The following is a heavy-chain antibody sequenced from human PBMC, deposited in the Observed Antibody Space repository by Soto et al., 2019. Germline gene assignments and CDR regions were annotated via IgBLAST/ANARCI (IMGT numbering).Heavy chain of an antibody. CDR2: IYYSGST. CDR1: GGSISSSIYY. Sequence: QLQLQESGPGLVKPSETLSLTCTVSGGSISSSIYYWGWIRQPPGKGLEWIGSIYYSGSTYYNPSLKSRVTISVDTSKNQFSLKLSSVTAADTAVYYCARTQYYDFWSGYYFDYWGQGTLVTVSS. J-gene: IGHJ4*02. D-gene: IGHD3-3*01. CDR3: ARTQYYDFWSGYYFDY. V-gene: IGHV4-39*01.